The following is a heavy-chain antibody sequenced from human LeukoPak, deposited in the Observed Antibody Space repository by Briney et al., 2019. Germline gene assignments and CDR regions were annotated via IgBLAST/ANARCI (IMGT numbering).Heavy chain of an antibody. Sequence: SETLSLTCAVSGGSISSSNWWSWVRQPPGKGLEWIGEIYHSGSTNYNPSLKSRVTISVDKSKNQFSLKLSSVTAADTAVYYCARERTAAAGLFDYWGQGTLVTASS. V-gene: IGHV4-4*02. CDR1: GGSISSSNW. CDR3: ARERTAAAGLFDY. CDR2: IYHSGST. D-gene: IGHD6-13*01. J-gene: IGHJ4*02.